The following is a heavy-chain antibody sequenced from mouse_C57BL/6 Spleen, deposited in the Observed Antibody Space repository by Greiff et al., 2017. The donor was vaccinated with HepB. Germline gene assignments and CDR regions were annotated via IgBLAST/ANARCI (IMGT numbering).Heavy chain of an antibody. CDR2: ISSGSSTI. J-gene: IGHJ3*01. V-gene: IGHV5-17*01. Sequence: VKLVESGGGLVKPGGSLKLSCAASGFTFSDYGMHWVRQAPEKGLEWVAYISSGSSTIYYADTVKGRFTISRDNAKNTLFLQMTSLRSEDTAMYYCARCDGYSRFAYWGQGTLVTVSA. D-gene: IGHD2-3*01. CDR3: ARCDGYSRFAY. CDR1: GFTFSDYG.